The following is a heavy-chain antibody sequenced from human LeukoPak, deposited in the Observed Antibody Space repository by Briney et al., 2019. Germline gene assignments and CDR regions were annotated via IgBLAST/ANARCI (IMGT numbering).Heavy chain of an antibody. CDR3: VRDPHVENYFGTNTGLRDF. V-gene: IGHV4-39*06. CDR1: GAAISSGSSY. CDR2: IYYSGST. D-gene: IGHD1-14*01. Sequence: SETLSLTCTVSGAAISSGSSYWGWIRQPPGKGLECIATIYYSGSTYNNPSLKSRVTISVDKAKNQLALKLTSVTAADTAVYYCVRDPHVENYFGTNTGLRDFWGQGTLVTVSS. J-gene: IGHJ4*02.